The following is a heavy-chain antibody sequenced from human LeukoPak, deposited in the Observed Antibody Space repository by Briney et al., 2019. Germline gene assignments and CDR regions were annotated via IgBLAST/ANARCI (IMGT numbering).Heavy chain of an antibody. V-gene: IGHV4-39*01. CDR1: GGSISSSSYY. CDR3: ARHGGGRNYYDSSGYYYGLDFDY. D-gene: IGHD3-22*01. CDR2: IYYSGST. Sequence: PSETLSLTCTVSGGSISSSSYYWGWIRQPPGKGLEWIGSIYYSGSTYYNPSLKSRVTISVDTSKNQFSLKLCSVTAADTAVYYCARHGGGRNYYDSSGYYYGLDFDYWGQGTLVTVSS. J-gene: IGHJ4*02.